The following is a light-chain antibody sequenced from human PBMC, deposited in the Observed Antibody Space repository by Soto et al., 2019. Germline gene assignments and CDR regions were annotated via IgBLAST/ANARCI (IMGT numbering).Light chain of an antibody. CDR2: KAS. CDR1: QSISSW. V-gene: IGKV1-5*03. CDR3: QQYNSYRRT. Sequence: DIQMTQSPSTLSASVGDRVTITCRASQSISSWLAWYQQKPGKAPKLLIYKASSLESGVPSRFSGSGSGTEFTLTISSLQPDDVATSYCQQYNSYRRTFGQGTNVEIK. J-gene: IGKJ1*01.